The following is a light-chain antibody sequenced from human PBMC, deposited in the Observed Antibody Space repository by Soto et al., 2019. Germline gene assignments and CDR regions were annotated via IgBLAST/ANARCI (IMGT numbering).Light chain of an antibody. Sequence: IVMTQSPSTLSVSPGERATLSCRDGQSVSSHHLARDQQKPGPAPRPLLYGASSRATGIPDRFSGSGFGKDFPLTISRLEPEDFAVYYCQQDGSSPRTFGQGNKVDNK. CDR1: QSVSSHH. CDR2: GAS. J-gene: IGKJ1*01. V-gene: IGKV3-20*01. CDR3: QQDGSSPRT.